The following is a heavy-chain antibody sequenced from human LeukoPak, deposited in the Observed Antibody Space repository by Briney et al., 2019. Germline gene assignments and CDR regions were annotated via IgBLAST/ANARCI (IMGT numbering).Heavy chain of an antibody. J-gene: IGHJ4*02. D-gene: IGHD5-18*01. V-gene: IGHV1-69*01. CDR3: AVGGGYSYGYIDY. CDR2: IIPIFGTA. Sequence: ASVKVPCKASGGTFSSYAISWVRQAPGQGLEWMGGIIPIFGTANYAQKFQGRVTITADESTSTAYMELSSLRSEDTAVYYCAVGGGYSYGYIDYWGQGTLVTVSS. CDR1: GGTFSSYA.